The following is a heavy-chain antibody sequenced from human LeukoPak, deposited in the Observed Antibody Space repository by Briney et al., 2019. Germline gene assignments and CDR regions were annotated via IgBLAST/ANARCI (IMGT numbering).Heavy chain of an antibody. CDR1: GGSISSGSYY. Sequence: PSETLSLTCTVSGGSISSGSYYWSWIRQPAGKGLEWIGRIYTSGSTNYNPSLKSRVTISVDTSKNQFSLKLSSVTAADTAVYYCAREVELFYSTYSSSWYDYWGQGTLATVSS. V-gene: IGHV4-61*02. J-gene: IGHJ4*02. D-gene: IGHD6-13*01. CDR3: AREVELFYSTYSSSWYDY. CDR2: IYTSGST.